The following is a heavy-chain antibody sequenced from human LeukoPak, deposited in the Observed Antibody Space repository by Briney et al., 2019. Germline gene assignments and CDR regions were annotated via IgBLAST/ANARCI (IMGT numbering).Heavy chain of an antibody. CDR2: IWYDGSNE. D-gene: IGHD4-17*01. Sequence: PGGSLRLSCAASGCTFRSYGMHWVRQAPGKGLEWVAIIWYDGSNEYYADSVKGRFTISRDNSKNTLYLQMNSLRAEDTALYYCARVYSTVTTQFDYWGQGTLVTVSS. CDR1: GCTFRSYG. J-gene: IGHJ4*02. CDR3: ARVYSTVTTQFDY. V-gene: IGHV3-33*01.